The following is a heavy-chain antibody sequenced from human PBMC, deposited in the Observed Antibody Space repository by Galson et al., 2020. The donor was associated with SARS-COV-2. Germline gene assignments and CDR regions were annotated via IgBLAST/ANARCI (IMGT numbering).Heavy chain of an antibody. D-gene: IGHD3-10*01. CDR3: VRAISGTWPYYHFYGLDV. CDR2: INPSTGGA. CDR1: GYRFTAYY. V-gene: IGHV1-2*02. Sequence: ASVKVSCKASGYRFTAYYIYWVRQAPGQGLECVGWINPSTGGASYAQKYQDRVSLASDMSITTAYMDLKRLRSDDTAVYYCVRAISGTWPYYHFYGLDVWGQGTTVTVSS. J-gene: IGHJ6*02.